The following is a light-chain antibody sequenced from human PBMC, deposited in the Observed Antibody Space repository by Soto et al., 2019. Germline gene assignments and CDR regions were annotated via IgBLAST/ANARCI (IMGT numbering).Light chain of an antibody. V-gene: IGLV1-44*01. CDR3: AAWDGSLVYV. J-gene: IGLJ1*01. CDR1: SSNIGSNT. Sequence: QSVLSQPPSASGAPGQRVTISCSGSSSNIGSNTVNLYQQLPGTAPKLLIYRDNQRPSGIPDRFSGSRSGTSASLVISGLQSDDEAHYYCAAWDGSLVYVFGTGTKVTVL. CDR2: RDN.